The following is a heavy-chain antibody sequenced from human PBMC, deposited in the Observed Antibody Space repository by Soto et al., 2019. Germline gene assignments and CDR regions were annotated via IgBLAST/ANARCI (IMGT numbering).Heavy chain of an antibody. CDR2: INAGNGNT. J-gene: IGHJ5*02. CDR1: GYTFTSYA. V-gene: IGHV1-3*01. D-gene: IGHD3-10*01. CDR3: VRGPLVRGVLLHWFDP. Sequence: QVQLVQSGAEVKKPGASVKVSCKASGYTFTSYAMHWVRQAPGQRLEWMGWINAGNGNTKYSQKFQGRVTITRDTSASTAYMELSSLRSEDTAVYYCVRGPLVRGVLLHWFDPWGQGTLVTVSS.